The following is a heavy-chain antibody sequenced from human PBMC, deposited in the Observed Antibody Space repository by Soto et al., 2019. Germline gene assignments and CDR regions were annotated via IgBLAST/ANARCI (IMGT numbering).Heavy chain of an antibody. CDR3: SADLPDWGAYAFDY. CDR1: GFTFNGAW. J-gene: IGHJ4*02. Sequence: EVQLVESGGGLVEPGGSLRLSCAASGFTFNGAWMNWVRQGPGKGLEWVGRVKSKVDGETIDYAAPVKGRFTISRDDSRNMVYLQMNSLSTEDTAMYYCSADLPDWGAYAFDYWGRGALVTVSS. V-gene: IGHV3-15*07. D-gene: IGHD3-16*01. CDR2: VKSKVDGETI.